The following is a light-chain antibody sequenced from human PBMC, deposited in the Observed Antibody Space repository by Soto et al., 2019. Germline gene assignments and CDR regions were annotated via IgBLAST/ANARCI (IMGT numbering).Light chain of an antibody. CDR3: QSHDSSLSAYV. Sequence: QAVVTQPPSVSGAPGQRVTISCTGSNSNIGAGYDVHWYQQLPGTAPKLLIYGNSNRPSGVPDRFSGSKSGTSASLAITGLQAEDEADFYCQSHDSSLSAYVFGTGTKLTVL. CDR2: GNS. CDR1: NSNIGAGYD. J-gene: IGLJ1*01. V-gene: IGLV1-40*01.